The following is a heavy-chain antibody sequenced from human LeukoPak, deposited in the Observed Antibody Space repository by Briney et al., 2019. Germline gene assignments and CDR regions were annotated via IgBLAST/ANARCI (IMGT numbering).Heavy chain of an antibody. CDR3: VKIARD. J-gene: IGHJ4*02. V-gene: IGHV3-64D*09. Sequence: GGSLRLSCSASGFTFSRFDMHWGRQAPGKGLEYISAISPTGGSTYHADSVKGRFTISRDNSKNTLYLQMSSLRIEDTAVYYCVKIARDWGQGTLVTVSS. CDR1: GFTFSRFD. CDR2: ISPTGGST.